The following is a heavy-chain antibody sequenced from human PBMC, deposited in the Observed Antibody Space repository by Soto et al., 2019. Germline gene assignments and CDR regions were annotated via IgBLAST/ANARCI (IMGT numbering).Heavy chain of an antibody. Sequence: GESLKISCEASGYKFRSYWIGWVRQMPGKGPEWMGFIYPGDSDARYSPSFQGQVTISADKSINTVYLQWSSLKASDTAMYYCARQPDYNILTGYLYYFDYWGQGXLVTVYS. D-gene: IGHD3-9*01. V-gene: IGHV5-51*01. CDR1: GYKFRSYW. J-gene: IGHJ4*02. CDR3: ARQPDYNILTGYLYYFDY. CDR2: IYPGDSDA.